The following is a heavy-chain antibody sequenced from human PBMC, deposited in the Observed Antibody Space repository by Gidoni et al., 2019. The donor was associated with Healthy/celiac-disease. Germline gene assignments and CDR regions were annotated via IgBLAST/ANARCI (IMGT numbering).Heavy chain of an antibody. CDR2: ISYDGSNK. CDR3: AKGGFAPYDYYGMDV. CDR1: GFTFSSYG. V-gene: IGHV3-30*18. D-gene: IGHD2-8*01. J-gene: IGHJ6*02. Sequence: QVQLVESGGGVVQPGRSLRLSCAASGFTFSSYGMHWVRQAPGKGLEWVAVISYDGSNKYYADSVKDRFTISRDNSKNTLYLQMNSLRAEDTAVYYCAKGGFAPYDYYGMDVWGQGTTVTVSS.